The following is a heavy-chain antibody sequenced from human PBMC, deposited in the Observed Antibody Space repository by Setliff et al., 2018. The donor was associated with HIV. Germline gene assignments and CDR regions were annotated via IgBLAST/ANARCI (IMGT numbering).Heavy chain of an antibody. D-gene: IGHD2-2*01. Sequence: ASVKVSCKASEHNFTKYSMHWVRQAPGQSLEWMGWINGGNGNTKYSQKFLARVTFTRDTSASTAYMELSSLRSEDTAVYYCARERRGCTSNSCYVDAFDLWGQGTMVTVSS. CDR1: EHNFTKYS. V-gene: IGHV1-3*01. CDR2: INGGNGNT. CDR3: ARERRGCTSNSCYVDAFDL. J-gene: IGHJ3*01.